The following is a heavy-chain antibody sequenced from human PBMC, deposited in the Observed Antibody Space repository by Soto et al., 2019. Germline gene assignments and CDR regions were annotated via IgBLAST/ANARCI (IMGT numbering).Heavy chain of an antibody. CDR3: ARMDGDYNYYGLDV. Sequence: QVTLKESGPVLVKPTETLPLTCSVSGFSLTNARMGVSGIRQPPGKAREWLAHFFSDAERSYSTSMQSRLNLYKDSSGSQVVLTMTNMAPADTATYFCARMDGDYNYYGLDVWGHGIAVTVSS. D-gene: IGHD4-17*01. V-gene: IGHV2-26*01. CDR2: FFSDAER. CDR1: GFSLTNARMG. J-gene: IGHJ6*02.